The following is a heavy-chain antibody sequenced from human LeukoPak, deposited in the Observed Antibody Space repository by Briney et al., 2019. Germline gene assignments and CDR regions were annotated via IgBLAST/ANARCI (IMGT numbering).Heavy chain of an antibody. D-gene: IGHD6-19*01. CDR3: AKSYSNGWYDFDY. J-gene: IGHJ4*02. CDR1: GFTFSSYA. V-gene: IGHV3-23*01. Sequence: GGSLRLSCAASGFTFSSYAMNWVRQAPGKGLEWVSAISGGGGSTYYADSVKGRFTISRDNSKNTLYLQMNSLRAEDTAVYYCAKSYSNGWYDFDYWGQGTLVTVSS. CDR2: ISGGGGST.